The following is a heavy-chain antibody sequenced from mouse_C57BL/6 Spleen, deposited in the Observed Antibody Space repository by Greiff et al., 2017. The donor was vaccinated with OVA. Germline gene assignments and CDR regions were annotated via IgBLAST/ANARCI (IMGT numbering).Heavy chain of an antibody. J-gene: IGHJ4*01. CDR1: GYTFTEYT. CDR2: FYPGSGSI. Sequence: QVQLQQSGAELVKPGASVKLSCKASGYTFTEYTIHWVKQRSGQGLEWIGWFYPGSGSIKYNEKFKDKATLTADKSSSTVYMELSRLTSENSAVYYCARHEEKSNYENDYAMDYWGQGTSVTVSS. D-gene: IGHD2-5*01. V-gene: IGHV1-62-2*01. CDR3: ARHEEKSNYENDYAMDY.